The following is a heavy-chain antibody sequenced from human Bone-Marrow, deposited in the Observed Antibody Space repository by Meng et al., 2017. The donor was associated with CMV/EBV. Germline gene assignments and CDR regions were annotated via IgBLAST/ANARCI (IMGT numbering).Heavy chain of an antibody. CDR1: GFTFSGSA. D-gene: IGHD3-3*01. CDR3: TSRVVIIPDKWFDP. CDR2: IRSKANSYAT. V-gene: IGHV3-73*01. Sequence: GGSLRLSCAASGFTFSGSAMHWVRQAPGKGLEWVGRIRSKANSYATAYAASVKGRFTISRDDSKNTAYLQMNSLKTEDTAVYYCTSRVVIIPDKWFDPWGQGTLVTVSS. J-gene: IGHJ5*02.